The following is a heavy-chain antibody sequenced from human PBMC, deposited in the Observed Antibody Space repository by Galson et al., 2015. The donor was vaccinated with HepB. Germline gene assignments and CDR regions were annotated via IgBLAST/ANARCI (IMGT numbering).Heavy chain of an antibody. CDR1: GASIDKYY. J-gene: IGHJ4*02. Sequence: EPLSLTCIVSGASIDKYYWCWSRQPPGKGLGGIGYIYYGGNTNYNPSLESRITISTDTSKNQFSLELTTVTAADTAVYYCARGGARGYYDSNGGARVNWGFVNWGQGAMVTVSS. V-gene: IGHV4-59*01. CDR2: IYYGGNT. CDR3: ARGGARGYYDSNGGARVNWGFVN. D-gene: IGHD3-22*01.